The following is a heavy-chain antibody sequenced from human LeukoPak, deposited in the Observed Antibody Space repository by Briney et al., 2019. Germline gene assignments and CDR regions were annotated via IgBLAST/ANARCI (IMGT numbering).Heavy chain of an antibody. CDR2: ISSSGSTI. CDR3: ARDSPSYYYGSGSYYPDY. V-gene: IGHV3-48*04. D-gene: IGHD3-10*01. J-gene: IGHJ4*02. CDR1: GFTFSSYS. Sequence: GGSLRLSCAASGFTFSSYSMNWVRQAPGKGLEWVSYISSSGSTIYYADSVKGRFTISRDNAKNSLYLQMNSLRAEDTAVYYCARDSPSYYYGSGSYYPDYWGQGTLVTVFS.